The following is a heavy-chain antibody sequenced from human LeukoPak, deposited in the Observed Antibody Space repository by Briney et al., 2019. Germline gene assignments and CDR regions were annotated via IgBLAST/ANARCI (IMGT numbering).Heavy chain of an antibody. J-gene: IGHJ4*02. CDR1: GGSFSGYY. Sequence: SETLSLTCAVYGGSFSGYYWSWIRQPPGKGLEWIGEINHSGSTNYNPSLKSRVTISVDTSKNQFSLKLSSVTAADTAVYYCARLDSKGDYFDYWGQGTLVTVSS. V-gene: IGHV4-34*01. CDR3: ARLDSKGDYFDY. D-gene: IGHD3/OR15-3a*01. CDR2: INHSGST.